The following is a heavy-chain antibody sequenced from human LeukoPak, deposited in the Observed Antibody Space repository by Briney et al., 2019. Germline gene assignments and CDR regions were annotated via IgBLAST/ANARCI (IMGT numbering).Heavy chain of an antibody. J-gene: IGHJ3*02. Sequence: SETLSLTCTLSVGFLSSYYWRWLRQPPGRGLEWIGCIYTSGSTNYSPSMKSLAPISVDTTKNQSSLKLSSVTAADTAVYYCARHRGGITIFGVVPVRAFDIWGQGTMVTVSS. V-gene: IGHV4-4*09. CDR2: IYTSGST. CDR3: ARHRGGITIFGVVPVRAFDI. CDR1: VGFLSSYY. D-gene: IGHD3-3*01.